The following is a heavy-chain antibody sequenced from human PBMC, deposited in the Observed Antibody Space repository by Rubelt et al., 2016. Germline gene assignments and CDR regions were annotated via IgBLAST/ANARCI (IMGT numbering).Heavy chain of an antibody. CDR3: AHSIGPAARHNPYYFDY. CDR1: GFSLSTSGVG. J-gene: IGHJ4*02. V-gene: IGHV2-5*02. D-gene: IGHD2-2*01. CDR2: IYWDDDK. Sequence: QITLKESGPTLVKPTQTLTLTCTFSGFSLSTSGVGVGWIRQPPGKALEWLALIYWDDDKRYSPSLKSRLTITKDTSKNQVVLTMTNMDPVDTATYYCAHSIGPAARHNPYYFDYWGQGTLVTVSS.